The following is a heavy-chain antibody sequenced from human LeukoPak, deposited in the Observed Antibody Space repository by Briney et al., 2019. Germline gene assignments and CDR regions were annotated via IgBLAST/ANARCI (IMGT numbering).Heavy chain of an antibody. CDR3: ARCWSETNWFDP. CDR2: ISAYNGNT. CDR1: GYTFATYG. Sequence: ASVKVSCKASGYTFATYGISWVRQAPGQGLEWMGWISAYNGNTNYAQKLQGRVTMTTDTSTSTAYMELRSLRSDDTAVYYCARCWSETNWFDPWGQGTLVTVSS. D-gene: IGHD3-3*01. V-gene: IGHV1-18*01. J-gene: IGHJ5*02.